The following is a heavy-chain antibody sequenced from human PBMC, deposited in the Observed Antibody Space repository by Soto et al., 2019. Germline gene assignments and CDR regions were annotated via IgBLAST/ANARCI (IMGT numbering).Heavy chain of an antibody. V-gene: IGHV4-4*02. CDR1: GGSISSSNW. CDR3: ARLELGTVTTYSAVAFDI. J-gene: IGHJ3*02. CDR2: IYHSEST. D-gene: IGHD4-17*01. Sequence: PSETLSLTCAVSGGSISSSNWWSWVRQPPGKGLEWIGEIYHSESTNYNPSLKSRVTISVDKSKNQFSLKLSSVTAADTAVYYCARLELGTVTTYSAVAFDIWGQGTMVTVSS.